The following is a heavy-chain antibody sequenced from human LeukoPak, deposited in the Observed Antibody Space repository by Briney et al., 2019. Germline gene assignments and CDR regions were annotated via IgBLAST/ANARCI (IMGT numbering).Heavy chain of an antibody. D-gene: IGHD1-26*01. CDR2: ISSSGSTI. J-gene: IGHJ6*03. V-gene: IGHV3-48*03. CDR3: AKEDWDRPTYYYYYMDV. Sequence: GGSLRLSCAASGFTFSSYEMNWVRQAPGKGLEWVSYISSSGSTIYYADSVKGRFTISRDNSKNTLYLQMNSLRAEDTAVYYCAKEDWDRPTYYYYYMDVWGKGTTVTVSS. CDR1: GFTFSSYE.